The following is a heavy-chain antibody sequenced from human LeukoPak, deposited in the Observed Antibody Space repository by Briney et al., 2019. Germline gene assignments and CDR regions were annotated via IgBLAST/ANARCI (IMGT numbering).Heavy chain of an antibody. Sequence: GGSLRLSCAASGXTFSNYGMHWVRQAPGKGLEWVAVISYDGSNKYYADSVKGRFTISRDNSKNTLYLQMNSLRAEDTAVYYCAKNAADSRGSYFDCWGQGTLVTVSS. J-gene: IGHJ4*02. V-gene: IGHV3-30*18. CDR2: ISYDGSNK. CDR3: AKNAADSRGSYFDC. D-gene: IGHD3-22*01. CDR1: GXTFSNYG.